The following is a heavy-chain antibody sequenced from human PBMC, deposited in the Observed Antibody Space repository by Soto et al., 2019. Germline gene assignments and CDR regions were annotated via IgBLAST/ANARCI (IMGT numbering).Heavy chain of an antibody. V-gene: IGHV4-59*08. CDR3: ARHSAAAGDYFDY. J-gene: IGHJ4*02. Sequence: QVQLQESGPGLVKPSETLSLTCTVSGGSISSYYWGWIRQPPGKGLEWIGYIYYSGSTNYNPSLKSRVTISVDTSKNQFSLKLSSVTAADTAVYYCARHSAAAGDYFDYWGQGTLVTVSS. CDR1: GGSISSYY. CDR2: IYYSGST. D-gene: IGHD6-13*01.